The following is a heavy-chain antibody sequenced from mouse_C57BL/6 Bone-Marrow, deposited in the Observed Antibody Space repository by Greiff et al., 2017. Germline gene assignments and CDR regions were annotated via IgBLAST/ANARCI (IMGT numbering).Heavy chain of an antibody. Sequence: EVKLVESEGGLVQPGSSMKLSCTASGFTFSDYYMAWVRQVPEKGLEWVANINHDGSSTYYLDSLKSRFIISRDNAKNILYLQMSSLKSEDTATYYCARDGGYDSRYWYFDVWGTGTTVTVSS. CDR3: ARDGGYDSRYWYFDV. D-gene: IGHD3-2*02. CDR2: INHDGSST. J-gene: IGHJ1*03. V-gene: IGHV5-16*01. CDR1: GFTFSDYY.